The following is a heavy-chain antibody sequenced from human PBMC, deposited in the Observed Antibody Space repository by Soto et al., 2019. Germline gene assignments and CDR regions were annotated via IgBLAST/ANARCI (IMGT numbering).Heavy chain of an antibody. V-gene: IGHV5-10-1*01. CDR3: ARHAPMSFMIPVGRVNYAMDV. Sequence: PGEALKISCKGPGYSFSSYWISWVRQMPGKGLEWMGRIDPSDSNNNYSPAFQGHVTISVDKSIGTAYLQWNSLKASDTAMYFCARHAPMSFMIPVGRVNYAMDVWGQGTTVTVSS. D-gene: IGHD3-22*01. CDR1: GYSFSSYW. J-gene: IGHJ6*02. CDR2: IDPSDSNN.